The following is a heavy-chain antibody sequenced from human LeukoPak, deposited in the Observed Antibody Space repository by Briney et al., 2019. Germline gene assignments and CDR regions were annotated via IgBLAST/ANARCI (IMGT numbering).Heavy chain of an antibody. Sequence: GESLRLSCAASGFTFSSYGMHWVRQAPGKGLEWVAVIWYDGSNKYYADSVKGRFTISRDNSKNTLYLQMNSLRAEDTAVYYCARSRDGYSSFDYWGQGTLVTVSS. J-gene: IGHJ4*02. CDR2: IWYDGSNK. D-gene: IGHD5-24*01. CDR1: GFTFSSYG. CDR3: ARSRDGYSSFDY. V-gene: IGHV3-33*01.